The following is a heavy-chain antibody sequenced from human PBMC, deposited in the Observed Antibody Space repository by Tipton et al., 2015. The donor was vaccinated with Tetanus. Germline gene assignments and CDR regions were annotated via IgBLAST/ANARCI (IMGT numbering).Heavy chain of an antibody. CDR3: ARRSHIGAPV. V-gene: IGHV4-39*01. CDR1: GSSFSSSNDY. D-gene: IGHD2-21*01. Sequence: TLSLTCTVSGSSFSSSNDYWAWIRQPPGKGLEWVGSIYYGGSTYFNPSLRSRGTISIDTSRNQFSLQLSSVTAADTALYFCARRSHIGAPVWGQGTLVTVAS. J-gene: IGHJ3*01. CDR2: IYYGGST.